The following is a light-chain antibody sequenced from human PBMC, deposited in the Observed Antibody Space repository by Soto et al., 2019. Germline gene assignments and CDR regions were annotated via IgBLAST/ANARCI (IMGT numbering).Light chain of an antibody. CDR2: GAC. CDR3: QQYDSSPWT. CDR1: QSVSSSY. Sequence: EIVLTQSPGTLSLSPGERATLSCRASQSVSSSYLAWYQQKPGQAPRLLLYGACSRATGIPDRFSGSGSGTDFTLTISRLEPEDFAVYYCQQYDSSPWTFGQGTKVEIK. J-gene: IGKJ1*01. V-gene: IGKV3-20*01.